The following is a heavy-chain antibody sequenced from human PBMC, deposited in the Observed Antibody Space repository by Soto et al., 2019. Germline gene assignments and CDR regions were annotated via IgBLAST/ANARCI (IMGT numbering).Heavy chain of an antibody. CDR3: ARRPAGDSHWYFDL. CDR1: GFIFSDFA. J-gene: IGHJ2*01. Sequence: DVQLLESGGDLVQPGESLSLSCAASGFIFSDFAMSWVRQTPGKGLEWVSAVSVYGGSTHYSDAVKGRFTISRDNSRDTLFLQMNSLRAEDTAVYYCARRPAGDSHWYFDLWGRGTLVTVSS. CDR2: VSVYGGST. V-gene: IGHV3-23*01. D-gene: IGHD2-21*01.